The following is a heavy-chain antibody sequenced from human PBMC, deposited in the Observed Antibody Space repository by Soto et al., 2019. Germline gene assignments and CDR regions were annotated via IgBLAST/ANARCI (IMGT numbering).Heavy chain of an antibody. CDR2: ISSSGSTI. Sequence: PGGSLRLSCAASGFTFSDYYMSWIRQAPGKGLEWVSYISSSGSTIYFADSLKGRFTISRDNAKNSLYLQMNSLRDEDTAVYYCASTLQYCTSTSYYPLGRFDYWGQGTLVTVYS. CDR3: ASTLQYCTSTSYYPLGRFDY. J-gene: IGHJ4*02. CDR1: GFTFSDYY. D-gene: IGHD2-2*01. V-gene: IGHV3-11*04.